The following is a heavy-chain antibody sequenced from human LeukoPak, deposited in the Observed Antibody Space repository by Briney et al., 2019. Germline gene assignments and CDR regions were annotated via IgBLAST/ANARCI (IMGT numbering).Heavy chain of an antibody. D-gene: IGHD2-2*02. CDR1: GGSFSGYY. CDR3: AGTYTYYYYYMDV. CDR2: INHSGST. Sequence: SETLSLTCAVYGGSFSGYYWSWIRQPPGKGLEWIGEINHSGSTNCNPSLKSRVTISVDTSKNQFSLRLSSVTAADTAVYYCAGTYTYYYYYMDVWGKGTTVTISS. J-gene: IGHJ6*03. V-gene: IGHV4-34*01.